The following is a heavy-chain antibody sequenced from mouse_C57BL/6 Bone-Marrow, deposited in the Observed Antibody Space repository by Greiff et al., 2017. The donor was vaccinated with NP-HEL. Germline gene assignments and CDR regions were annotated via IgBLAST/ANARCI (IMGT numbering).Heavy chain of an antibody. Sequence: EVMLVESGEGLVKPGGSLKLSCAASGFTFSSYAMSWVRQTPEKRLEWVAYISSGGDYIYYADTVKGRFTISSDNARNTLYLQMSSLKSEDTAMYYCTRGEGTTVVAHYYAMDYWGQGTSVTVSS. CDR3: TRGEGTTVVAHYYAMDY. CDR2: ISSGGDYI. CDR1: GFTFSSYA. V-gene: IGHV5S21*01. D-gene: IGHD1-1*01. J-gene: IGHJ4*01.